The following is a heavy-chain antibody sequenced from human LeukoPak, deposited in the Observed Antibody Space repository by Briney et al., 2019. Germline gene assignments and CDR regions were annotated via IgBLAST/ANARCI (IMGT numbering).Heavy chain of an antibody. CDR1: GFTFSSYG. V-gene: IGHV3-33*01. Sequence: PGRSLRLSCAASGFTFSSYGMHWVRQAPGKGLEWVAVIWYDGSNKYYADSVKGRFTISRDNSKNTLYLQLNSLRAEDTAVYYCATTGGSWYDGSFDYWGQGTLVTVSS. D-gene: IGHD6-13*01. J-gene: IGHJ4*02. CDR3: ATTGGSWYDGSFDY. CDR2: IWYDGSNK.